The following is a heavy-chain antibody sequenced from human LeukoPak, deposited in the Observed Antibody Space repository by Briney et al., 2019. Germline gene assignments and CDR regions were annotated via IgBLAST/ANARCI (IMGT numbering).Heavy chain of an antibody. J-gene: IGHJ5*02. CDR1: GFTFSSYA. CDR3: AKAFTVTRVYDCLDP. V-gene: IGHV3-23*01. Sequence: RASLRLSCAASGFTFSSYAMSWVRQAPGKGLEWVSGISASGGSTYYADSVRGRFTISRDNSKNTLYLQMNSLRAEDTAVYYCAKAFTVTRVYDCLDPWGQGTLVTV. CDR2: ISASGGST. D-gene: IGHD4-17*01.